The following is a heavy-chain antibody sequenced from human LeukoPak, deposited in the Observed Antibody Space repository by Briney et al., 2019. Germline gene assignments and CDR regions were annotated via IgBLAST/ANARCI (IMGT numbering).Heavy chain of an antibody. V-gene: IGHV3-11*01. CDR3: AKSGLNRFDY. CDR1: GFTFSDYY. D-gene: IGHD2-15*01. CDR2: ISNRGNNI. J-gene: IGHJ4*02. Sequence: GGSLRLSCAASGFTFSDYYMGWIRHAPGEGLEWVSYISNRGNNIYYADSVKGRFTISRDNAKNSLYQQMNSLRAEDTAVYCCAKSGLNRFDYWGQGTLVTVSS.